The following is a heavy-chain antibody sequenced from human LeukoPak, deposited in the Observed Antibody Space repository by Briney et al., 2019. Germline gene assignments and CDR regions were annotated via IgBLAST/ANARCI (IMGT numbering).Heavy chain of an antibody. Sequence: PGGSLRLSCAASGFTFSSYAMHWVRQAPGKGLEWVAVISYDGSNKYYADSVKGRFTISRDNSKNTLYLQMNSLRAEDTAVYYCAKVNSLAAVAGRGAAYFDYWGQGTLVTVSS. J-gene: IGHJ4*02. CDR2: ISYDGSNK. D-gene: IGHD6-19*01. V-gene: IGHV3-30-3*01. CDR1: GFTFSSYA. CDR3: AKVNSLAAVAGRGAAYFDY.